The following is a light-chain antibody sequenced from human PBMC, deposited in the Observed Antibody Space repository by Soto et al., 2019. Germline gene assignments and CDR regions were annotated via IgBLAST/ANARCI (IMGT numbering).Light chain of an antibody. J-gene: IGLJ1*01. CDR2: EVS. CDR1: SSDVGGYDY. V-gene: IGLV2-14*01. CDR3: SSYSISTAYL. Sequence: QSALTQPASVSGSPGQSITISCTGTSSDVGGYDYVSWYQLHPGKAPKLKVFEVSNRPSGVSCRFSGSKSGNTASLIISGLQAEDEADYFCSSYSISTAYLFGTWTKVTVL.